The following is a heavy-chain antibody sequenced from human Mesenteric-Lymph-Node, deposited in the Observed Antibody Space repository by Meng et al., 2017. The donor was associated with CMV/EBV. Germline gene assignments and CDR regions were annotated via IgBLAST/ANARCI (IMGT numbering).Heavy chain of an antibody. CDR3: AREGAKGYYFDS. D-gene: IGHD1-26*01. V-gene: IGHV3-30-3*01. CDR1: GFTFSSYA. CDR2: ISYDGSNK. J-gene: IGHJ4*02. Sequence: GESLKISCAASGFTFSSYAMHWVRQAPGKGLEWVAVISYDGSNKYYADSVKGRFTISRDNSKNTLYLQMNSLRAEDTAVYYCAREGAKGYYFDSWGQGMLVTVSS.